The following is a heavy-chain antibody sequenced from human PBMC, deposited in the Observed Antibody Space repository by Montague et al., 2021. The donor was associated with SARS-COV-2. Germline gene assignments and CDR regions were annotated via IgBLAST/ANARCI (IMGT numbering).Heavy chain of an antibody. CDR2: TYYRSKWYN. V-gene: IGHV6-1*01. CDR3: ARGLWFGELLYYYYYYGMDV. Sequence: CAISGDSDSSNSAAWNWIRQSPSRGLEWLGRTYYRSKWYNDYAVSVKSRITINPDTSKNQFSLQLNSVTPEDTAVYYCARGLWFGELLYYYYYYGMDVWGQGTTVTVSS. CDR1: GDSDSSNSAA. J-gene: IGHJ6*02. D-gene: IGHD3-10*01.